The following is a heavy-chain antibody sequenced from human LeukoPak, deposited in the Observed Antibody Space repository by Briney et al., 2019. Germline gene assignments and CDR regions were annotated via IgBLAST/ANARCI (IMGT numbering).Heavy chain of an antibody. D-gene: IGHD3-22*01. V-gene: IGHV1-46*01. CDR1: GYTFTSYY. CDR2: INPSGGST. J-gene: IGHJ3*02. Sequence: ASVKVSCKASGYTFTSYYMHWVRQAPGQGLEWMGIINPSGGSTSYAQKFQGRVTMTRDMSTSTVYVELSSLRSEDTAVYYCARALIVVSAFDIWGQGTMVTVSS. CDR3: ARALIVVSAFDI.